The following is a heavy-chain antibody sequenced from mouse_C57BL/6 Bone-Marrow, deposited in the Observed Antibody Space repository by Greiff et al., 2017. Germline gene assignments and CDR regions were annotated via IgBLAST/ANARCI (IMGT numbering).Heavy chain of an antibody. CDR1: GYTFTSYW. CDR2: LDPSDSYT. Sequence: QVQLQQPGAELVKPGASVKLSCKASGYTFTSYWMQWVKQRPGQGLEWIGALDPSDSYTNYNQKFKGKATLTVDTSSRTAYMQLSSLTSEDSAVYYCAPLDSSGYVMVYWGQGTLVTVSA. J-gene: IGHJ3*01. V-gene: IGHV1-50*01. D-gene: IGHD3-2*02. CDR3: APLDSSGYVMVY.